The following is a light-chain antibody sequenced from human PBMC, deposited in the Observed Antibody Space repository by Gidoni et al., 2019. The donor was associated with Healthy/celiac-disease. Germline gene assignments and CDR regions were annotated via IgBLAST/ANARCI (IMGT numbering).Light chain of an antibody. CDR2: DAS. Sequence: AIQLTQSPSSLSASVGDRVTITCRASPGISSALAWYQQKPGKAPKLVIYDASSLESGVPSSFSGSGSGTDFTLTISSLQPEEFATYYCQQFNSYPPTFGGGTKVEIK. V-gene: IGKV1-13*02. J-gene: IGKJ4*01. CDR3: QQFNSYPPT. CDR1: PGISSA.